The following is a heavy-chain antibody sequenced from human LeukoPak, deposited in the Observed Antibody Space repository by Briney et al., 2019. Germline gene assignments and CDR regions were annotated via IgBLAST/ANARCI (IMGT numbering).Heavy chain of an antibody. J-gene: IGHJ4*02. CDR1: GFTFSDFY. CDR2: ISSSGSTI. D-gene: IGHD6-13*01. Sequence: GGSLRLSCAASGFTFSDFYMSWIRQAPGKGLQWVSYISSSGSTIYYADSVKGRFTISRDNAKNSLYLQMNSLRAEDTAVYYCARAGIAAAGRKNDYWGQGTLVTVSS. V-gene: IGHV3-11*04. CDR3: ARAGIAAAGRKNDY.